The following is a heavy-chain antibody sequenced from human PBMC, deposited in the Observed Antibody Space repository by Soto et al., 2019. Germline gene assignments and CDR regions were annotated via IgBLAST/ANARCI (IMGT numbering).Heavy chain of an antibody. CDR1: GFTFTNYW. V-gene: IGHV3-74*01. CDR3: AKDRNYYDSSGYDY. D-gene: IGHD3-22*01. J-gene: IGHJ4*02. CDR2: VDNDGTSA. Sequence: PGGSLRLSCAASGFTFTNYWMHWVRQGPGKGLVWVARVDNDGTSATYADSVKGRFTISRDNSKNTLYLQMNSLRAEDTAVYYCAKDRNYYDSSGYDYWGQGTLVTVSS.